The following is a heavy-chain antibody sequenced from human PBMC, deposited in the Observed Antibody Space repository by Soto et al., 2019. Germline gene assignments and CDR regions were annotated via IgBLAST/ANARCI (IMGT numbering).Heavy chain of an antibody. J-gene: IGHJ6*02. V-gene: IGHV1-18*04. CDR2: ISAYNGNT. Sequence: GASVKVSCKASGYTFTSYGISWVRQAPGQGLEWMGWISAYNGNTNYAQKLQGRVTMTTDTSTSTAYMELRSLRSDDTAVYYCARDFGVNYRPKWEIFGVVPSRLTTYGMDVWGQGTTVTVSS. D-gene: IGHD3-3*01. CDR1: GYTFTSYG. CDR3: ARDFGVNYRPKWEIFGVVPSRLTTYGMDV.